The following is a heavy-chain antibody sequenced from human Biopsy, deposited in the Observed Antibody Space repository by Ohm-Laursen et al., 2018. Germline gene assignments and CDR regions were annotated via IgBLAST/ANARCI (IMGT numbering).Heavy chain of an antibody. CDR3: ARTFGESFYGLSCEP. D-gene: IGHD2/OR15-2a*01. V-gene: IGHV1-69*04. Sequence: GSSAKVSCKASGATFTSIGITWVRQVPGQGLEWMGRISPISDTAPYAQKFQGRVTLSADKSTGTAFMELSNLRSEDTAVYYGARTFGESFYGLSCEPWGQGSLVTVSS. CDR1: GATFTSIG. CDR2: ISPISDTA. J-gene: IGHJ5*01.